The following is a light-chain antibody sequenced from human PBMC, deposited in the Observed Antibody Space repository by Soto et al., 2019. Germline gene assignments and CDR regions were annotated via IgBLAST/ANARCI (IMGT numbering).Light chain of an antibody. J-gene: IGLJ2*01. CDR1: SSDVGGYNY. Sequence: QSALTQPPSASGSPGQSVTISCTGTSSDVGGYNYVSWYQQHPGKAPKLMISEVSKRPSGVPDRFSGSKSGSTASLTVSGLQAEDEADYYCSSFAGNNNLVFGGGTKLTVL. CDR2: EVS. CDR3: SSFAGNNNLV. V-gene: IGLV2-8*01.